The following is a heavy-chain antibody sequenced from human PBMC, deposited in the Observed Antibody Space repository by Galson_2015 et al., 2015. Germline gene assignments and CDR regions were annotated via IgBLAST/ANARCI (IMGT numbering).Heavy chain of an antibody. CDR2: IYSDDRT. D-gene: IGHD6-19*01. Sequence: SLRLSCAASGFTVSSSYVTWVRQAPGKGLEWVSFIYSDDRTYYADSVKGRLTITRDTSASTAYLELGSLRSEDTAMYYCAREITRGAVAGTYFDYWGQGSTVTVSS. V-gene: IGHV3-53*05. J-gene: IGHJ4*03. CDR3: AREITRGAVAGTYFDY. CDR1: GFTVSSSY.